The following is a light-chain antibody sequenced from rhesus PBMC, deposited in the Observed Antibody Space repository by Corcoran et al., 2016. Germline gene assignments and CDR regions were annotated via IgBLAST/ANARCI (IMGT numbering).Light chain of an antibody. CDR3: LQYSSSPFT. CDR2: KAS. J-gene: IGKJ3*01. Sequence: DIQMTQSPSSLSASVGDTVTITCQASQGISSWLAWYQQKPGKAPKRLIYKASSLQSGVPSMFSGSGSGTYFTLTISSLQPEDFATYYCLQYSSSPFTLGPGTKLDIK. V-gene: IGKV1-22*01. CDR1: QGISSW.